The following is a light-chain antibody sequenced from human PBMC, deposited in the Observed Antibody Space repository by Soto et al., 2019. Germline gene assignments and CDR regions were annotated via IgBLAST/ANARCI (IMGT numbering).Light chain of an antibody. V-gene: IGLV2-14*01. CDR3: SSYTSSSPLV. CDR2: EVS. J-gene: IGLJ2*01. CDR1: SSDVGGYNY. Sequence: HSALTQPASVSGSPGQSITISCTGSSSDVGGYNYVSWYQQHPGKAPKLMIYEVSNRPSGISNRFSGSKSGNTASLTLSGLQAEDEADYYCSSYTSSSPLVFGGGTKLTVL.